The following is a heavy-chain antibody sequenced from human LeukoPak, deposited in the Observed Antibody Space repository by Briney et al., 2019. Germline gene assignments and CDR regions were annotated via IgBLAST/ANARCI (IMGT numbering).Heavy chain of an antibody. Sequence: GGSLRLSCAASGFTFSSYAMSWVRLAPGKGLEWVSGISGSGGTTYYADSVKGRFTISRDNSKNTLYLQMNSLSAEDTAIYYCAKREVAAGSSSWFDPWGQGTLVTVSS. CDR1: GFTFSSYA. V-gene: IGHV3-23*01. CDR3: AKREVAAGSSSWFDP. D-gene: IGHD6-13*01. CDR2: ISGSGGTT. J-gene: IGHJ5*02.